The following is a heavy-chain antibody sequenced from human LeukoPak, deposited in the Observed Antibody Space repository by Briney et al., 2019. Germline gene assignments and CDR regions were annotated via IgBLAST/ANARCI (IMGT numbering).Heavy chain of an antibody. CDR2: INPSGAST. CDR1: GYTLTSSY. Sequence: GASVKVSCKASGYTLTSSYIHWLRQAPGQGLEWMGIINPSGASTSYAQKFQGRVTMTRDTSTSTVYMELSSLKSEDTAVYYCARTSGNQRGAFDIWGQGTMVTVSS. D-gene: IGHD4-23*01. V-gene: IGHV1-46*01. CDR3: ARTSGNQRGAFDI. J-gene: IGHJ3*02.